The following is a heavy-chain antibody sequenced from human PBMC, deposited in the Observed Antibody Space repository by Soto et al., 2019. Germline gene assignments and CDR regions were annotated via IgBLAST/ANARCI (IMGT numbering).Heavy chain of an antibody. CDR1: GGSISNTNSY. D-gene: IGHD5-12*01. CDR3: AGQDYSGYAEKSYYFDY. V-gene: IGHV4-39*01. J-gene: IGHJ4*02. Sequence: QLQLQESGPGLVKPSETLSLTCTVSGGSISNTNSYWGWIRQPPGKGLEGIGSIYHSWTTHYNSSLKSRVTISVDTSKNQFSLNLSSLTAADTAVCYCAGQDYSGYAEKSYYFDYWGQGTLVTVFS. CDR2: IYHSWTT.